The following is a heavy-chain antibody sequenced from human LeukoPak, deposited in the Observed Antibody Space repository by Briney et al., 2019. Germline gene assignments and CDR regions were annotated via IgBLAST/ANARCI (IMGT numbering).Heavy chain of an antibody. CDR2: ISYDGSNK. Sequence: PGGSLRLSCAASGFTFSSYGMHWVRQAPGKGLEWVAVISYDGSNKYYADSMKGRFTISRDNSKNTLYLQMNSLRAEDTAVYYCARTSDLPWQQLVQVYFDYWGQGTLVTVSS. CDR3: ARTSDLPWQQLVQVYFDY. V-gene: IGHV3-30*03. D-gene: IGHD6-13*01. J-gene: IGHJ4*02. CDR1: GFTFSSYG.